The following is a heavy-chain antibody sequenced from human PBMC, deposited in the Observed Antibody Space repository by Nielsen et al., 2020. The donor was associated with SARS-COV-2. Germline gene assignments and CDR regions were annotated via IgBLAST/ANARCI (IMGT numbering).Heavy chain of an antibody. J-gene: IGHJ6*02. V-gene: IGHV3-23*01. CDR2: ISGSGGST. Sequence: GESLKISCAASGFTFSGYAMSWVRQAPGKGLEWVSAISGSGGSTYYADSVKGRFTISRDNSKNTLYLQMNSLRAEDTAVYYCAKSTVVTPLHYYYGMDVWGQGTTVTVSS. CDR1: GFTFSGYA. D-gene: IGHD4-23*01. CDR3: AKSTVVTPLHYYYGMDV.